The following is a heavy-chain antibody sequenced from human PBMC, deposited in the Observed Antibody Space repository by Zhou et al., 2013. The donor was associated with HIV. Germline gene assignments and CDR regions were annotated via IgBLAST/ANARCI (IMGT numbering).Heavy chain of an antibody. Sequence: QVQLVQSGAEVKKPGASVKVSCKASGYTFTSYYMHWVRQAPGQGLEWMGIINPSGGSTSYAQKFQGRVTMTRDTSTSTVYMELSSLRSEDTAVYYCARDPSITGTTKDWFDPWGQGTLVTVSS. CDR1: GYTFTSYY. CDR2: INPSGGST. CDR3: ARDPSITGTTKDWFDP. D-gene: IGHD1-7*01. J-gene: IGHJ5*02. V-gene: IGHV1-46*03.